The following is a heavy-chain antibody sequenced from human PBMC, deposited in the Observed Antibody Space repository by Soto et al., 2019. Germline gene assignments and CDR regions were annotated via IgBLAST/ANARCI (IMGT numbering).Heavy chain of an antibody. V-gene: IGHV3-23*01. J-gene: IGHJ4*02. D-gene: IGHD3-16*02. CDR2: ISGSGGST. CDR1: GFTFSSYA. CDR3: AKAPHYDYVWGSYRLHYYFDY. Sequence: PGGSLRLSCAASGFTFSSYAMSWVRQAPGKGLEWVSAISGSGGSTHYADSVKGRFTISRDNSKNTLYLQMNSLRAEDTAVYYCAKAPHYDYVWGSYRLHYYFDYWGQGTMVTVSS.